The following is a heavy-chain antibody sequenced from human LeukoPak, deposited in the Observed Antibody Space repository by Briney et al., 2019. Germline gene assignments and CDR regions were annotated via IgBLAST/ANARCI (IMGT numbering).Heavy chain of an antibody. CDR3: ARDFPRTTVVTPVPSLAFDI. J-gene: IGHJ3*02. Sequence: ASVKVSYKASGYTFTSYYMHWVRQAPGQGLEWMGIINPSGGSTSYAQKFQGRVTMTRDTSASTVYMELSSLRSEDTAVYYCARDFPRTTVVTPVPSLAFDIWGQGTMVTVSS. CDR2: INPSGGST. D-gene: IGHD4-23*01. CDR1: GYTFTSYY. V-gene: IGHV1-46*01.